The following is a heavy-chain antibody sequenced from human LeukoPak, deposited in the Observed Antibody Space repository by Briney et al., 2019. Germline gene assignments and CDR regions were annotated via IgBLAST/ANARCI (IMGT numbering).Heavy chain of an antibody. CDR1: GGSIIGSY. D-gene: IGHD3-22*01. J-gene: IGHJ4*02. V-gene: IGHV4-59*01. Sequence: PSETLSLTCTVSGGSIIGSYWTWIRQSPGGGLEYIGYIYNTVDVNYRPSLKSRVTISIDMSRSQSSLRLKSVTAADTAIYYCARSRNYDSTGYNPTYYFDSWGQGALVTVSS. CDR3: ARSRNYDSTGYNPTYYFDS. CDR2: IYNTVDV.